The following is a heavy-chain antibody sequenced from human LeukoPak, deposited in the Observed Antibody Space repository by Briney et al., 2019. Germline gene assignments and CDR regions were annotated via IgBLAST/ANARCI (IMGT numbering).Heavy chain of an antibody. CDR1: GGSLSGYY. CDR3: ARGDGSGYDKYYFDY. D-gene: IGHD5-12*01. Sequence: SETLSLTCAVYGGSLSGYYWSWIRQPPGKGLEWIGEIHHGGRTKYHPALKSRVTISVDTPNNQFSLKLSSMTAADTAVYYCARGDGSGYDKYYFDYWGQGTLVTVSS. V-gene: IGHV4-34*01. CDR2: IHHGGRT. J-gene: IGHJ4*02.